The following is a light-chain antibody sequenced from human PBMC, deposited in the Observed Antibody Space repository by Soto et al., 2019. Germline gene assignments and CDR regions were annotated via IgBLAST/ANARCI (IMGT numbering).Light chain of an antibody. V-gene: IGLV2-8*01. CDR3: CSYAGNSNYV. J-gene: IGLJ1*01. CDR1: SSDVGGYNY. CDR2: EVT. Sequence: QSALTQPPSASGSPGQSVTISCTGTSSDVGGYNYVSWYQQHPGEAPKLIIYEVTKRPSGVPDRLSGSKSGNTASLTVSGLQAEDEADYHCCSYAGNSNYVFGTGTKVTVL.